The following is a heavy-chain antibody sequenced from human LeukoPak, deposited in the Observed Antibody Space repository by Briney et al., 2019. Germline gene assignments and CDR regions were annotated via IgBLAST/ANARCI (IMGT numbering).Heavy chain of an antibody. CDR2: ISYDGSNK. J-gene: IGHJ6*02. Sequence: LPGRSLRLSCAASGFTFSSYAMHWVRQAPGKGLEWVAVISYDGSNKYYADSVKGRFTISRDNSENTLYLQMNSLRAEDTAVYYCARDPDMIAYYYYGMDVWGQGTTVTVSS. V-gene: IGHV3-30-3*01. CDR3: ARDPDMIAYYYYGMDV. D-gene: IGHD3-22*01. CDR1: GFTFSSYA.